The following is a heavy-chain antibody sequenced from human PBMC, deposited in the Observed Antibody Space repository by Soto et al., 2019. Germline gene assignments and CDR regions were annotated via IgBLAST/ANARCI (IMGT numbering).Heavy chain of an antibody. CDR1: GFTFRSYS. V-gene: IGHV3-21*01. J-gene: IGHJ3*02. D-gene: IGHD3-9*01. CDR3: ASIRYFDWGYAFDI. CDR2: ISSSSSYI. Sequence: GAPRLSCAASGFTFRSYSMSWVRQAPGKGLEWVSSISSSSSYIYQADSVKGRFTISRDNAKNSLYLQMNSLRAEDTAVYYCASIRYFDWGYAFDIWGQGTMVSVSS.